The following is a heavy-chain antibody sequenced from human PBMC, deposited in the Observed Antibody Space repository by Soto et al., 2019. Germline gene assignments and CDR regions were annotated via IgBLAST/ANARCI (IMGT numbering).Heavy chain of an antibody. CDR2: ISYDGSNK. CDR1: GFTFSSYG. D-gene: IGHD2-15*01. Sequence: QVQLVESGGGVVQPGRSLRLSCAASGFTFSSYGMHWVRQAPGKGLEWVAVISYDGSNKYYADSVKGRFTISRDNSKNTLYLQMNSLRAEDTAVYYCAKGGVRGGSCRGCMDVWGQGTTVTVSS. CDR3: AKGGVRGGSCRGCMDV. J-gene: IGHJ6*02. V-gene: IGHV3-30*18.